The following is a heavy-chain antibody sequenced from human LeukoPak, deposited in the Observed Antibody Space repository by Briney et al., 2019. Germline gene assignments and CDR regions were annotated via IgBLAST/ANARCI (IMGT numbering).Heavy chain of an antibody. CDR3: ARHRQRVTEGIEH. CDR2: ISSSGNII. CDR1: GFTISDYY. Sequence: GGSLRLSCAASGFTISDYYMSWIRQAPGKGLEWISYISSSGNIIEYADSVRARFTLSRDNAETSLYLQMNSLRADDTAIYFCARHRQRVTEGIEHWGQGVLVSVSS. V-gene: IGHV3-11*01. J-gene: IGHJ1*01. D-gene: IGHD5-18*01.